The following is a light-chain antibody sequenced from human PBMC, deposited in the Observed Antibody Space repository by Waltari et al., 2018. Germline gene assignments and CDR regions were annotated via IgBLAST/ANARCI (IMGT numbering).Light chain of an antibody. CDR3: MQRIQLPRT. J-gene: IGKJ1*01. CDR1: QSLLHSDGRTY. Sequence: DILLTQSPLSLSVTPGQPASISCKSSQSLLHSDGRTYLYWYLQKPGQPPQLMIHEVSNRLSGAPDRFSGSGSGTDFTLKISRVETEDVGLYYCMQRIQLPRTFGQGTKVEIK. V-gene: IGKV2D-29*01. CDR2: EVS.